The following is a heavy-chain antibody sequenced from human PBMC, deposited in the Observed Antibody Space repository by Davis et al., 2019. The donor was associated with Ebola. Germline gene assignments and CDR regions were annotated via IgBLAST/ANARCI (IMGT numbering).Heavy chain of an antibody. J-gene: IGHJ4*02. V-gene: IGHV4-39*07. D-gene: IGHD6-13*01. CDR2: INHSGST. CDR3: ARGSSWYDFDY. CDR1: GGSISSSSYY. Sequence: SETLSLTCTVSGGSISSSSYYWSWIRQPPGKGLEWIGEINHSGSTNYNPSLKSRVTISVDTSKNQFSLKLSSVTAADTAVYYCARGSSWYDFDYWGQGTLVTVSS.